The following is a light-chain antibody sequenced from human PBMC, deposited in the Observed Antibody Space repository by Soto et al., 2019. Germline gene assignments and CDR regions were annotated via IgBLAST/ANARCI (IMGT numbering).Light chain of an antibody. Sequence: EVVMTQSPANLSVSPGVGATLSCRASQSVSNYLAWYQQKPGQAPRLLIYDASKRATGIPARFSGSGSGTDFTLTISSLEPEDFAVYYCQQRSNWPLTFGGGTMVDI. CDR1: QSVSNY. J-gene: IGKJ4*01. CDR2: DAS. CDR3: QQRSNWPLT. V-gene: IGKV3-11*01.